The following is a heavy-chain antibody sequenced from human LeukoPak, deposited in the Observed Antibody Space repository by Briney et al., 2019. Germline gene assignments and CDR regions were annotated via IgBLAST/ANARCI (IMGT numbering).Heavy chain of an antibody. J-gene: IGHJ4*02. CDR1: GYTFTGYY. CDR3: ARVYCSSTSCQYYFDY. V-gene: IGHV1-2*02. D-gene: IGHD2-2*01. Sequence: ASVKVSCKASGYTFTGYYVHWVRQAPGQGLEWMGWINPNSGGTNYAQKFQGRVTMTRDTSISTAYMELSRLRSDDTAVYYCARVYCSSTSCQYYFDYWGQGTLVTVSS. CDR2: INPNSGGT.